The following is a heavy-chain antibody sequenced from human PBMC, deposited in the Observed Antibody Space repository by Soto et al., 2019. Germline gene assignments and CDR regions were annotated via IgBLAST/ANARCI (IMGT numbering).Heavy chain of an antibody. CDR1: GFSLSSPRVA. CDR2: IYWDADK. D-gene: IGHD6-19*01. Sequence: QITLKESGPTLVKPTQTLTLTCTFSGFSLSSPRVAVGWTRPPPGKALEWLALIYWDADKRYSPFLKSRLTITKDTTTNQVVLTMTNMEPVDTATYYCAHSVVAGLGYYLDYWGQGTLVTVSS. V-gene: IGHV2-5*02. J-gene: IGHJ4*02. CDR3: AHSVVAGLGYYLDY.